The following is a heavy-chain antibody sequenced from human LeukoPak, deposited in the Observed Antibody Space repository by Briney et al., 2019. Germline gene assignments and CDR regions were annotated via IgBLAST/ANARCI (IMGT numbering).Heavy chain of an antibody. CDR1: GFIFSSYS. V-gene: IGHV3-21*04. D-gene: IGHD2-15*01. CDR3: AKDGLYCSGGSCYSIYYYYYMDV. Sequence: PGGSLRLSCAASGFIFSSYSMSWVRQAPGKGLEWVSSISTSSSYIYYADSVKGRFTISRDNAKNSLYLQMNSLRAEDTAVYYCAKDGLYCSGGSCYSIYYYYYMDVWGKGTTVTVSS. CDR2: ISTSSSYI. J-gene: IGHJ6*03.